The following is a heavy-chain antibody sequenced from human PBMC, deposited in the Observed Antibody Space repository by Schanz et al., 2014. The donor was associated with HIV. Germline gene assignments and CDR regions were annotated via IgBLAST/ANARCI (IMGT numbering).Heavy chain of an antibody. J-gene: IGHJ4*02. CDR1: GFTFTDNY. Sequence: VQLVESGGGLVKPGGSLRLSCAASGFTFTDNYMSWIRQAPGEGLEWLSYISVNGATREYADSVKGRFTISRDNSKNTLYLQMTTLRTEDTAVYYCAKPEYDSRGNSQSHFDSWGQGTLVTVSS. CDR2: ISVNGATR. D-gene: IGHD3-22*01. CDR3: AKPEYDSRGNSQSHFDS. V-gene: IGHV3-11*01.